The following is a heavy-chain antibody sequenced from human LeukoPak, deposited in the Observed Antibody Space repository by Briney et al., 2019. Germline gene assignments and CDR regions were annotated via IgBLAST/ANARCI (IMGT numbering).Heavy chain of an antibody. CDR3: ARSFFQWNYGSCLDS. J-gene: IGHJ4*02. Sequence: GGSLRLSCAASGFSFSNYVMQWVRQVPGKGLEWVALVAHDGSNKYYADSVKGRFTISRDNSRSILYLQMNSLRPEDTAVYSCARSFFQWNYGSCLDSWGQGTLVTVSS. CDR2: VAHDGSNK. CDR1: GFSFSNYV. D-gene: IGHD1-7*01. V-gene: IGHV3-30*03.